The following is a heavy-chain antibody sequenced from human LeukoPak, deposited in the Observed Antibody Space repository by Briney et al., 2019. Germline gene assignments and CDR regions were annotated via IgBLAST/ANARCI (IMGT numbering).Heavy chain of an antibody. J-gene: IGHJ4*02. D-gene: IGHD3-10*01. CDR1: GYTFTSYG. CDR2: ISAYNGNT. CDR3: ARHMVRGVIIPSEIDY. V-gene: IGHV1-18*04. Sequence: GASVKVSCKASGYTFTSYGISWVRQAPGQGLEWMGWISAYNGNTNYAQKLQGRVTMTTDTSTSTAYMELRSLRSDDTAVYYCARHMVRGVIIPSEIDYWGQGTLVTVSS.